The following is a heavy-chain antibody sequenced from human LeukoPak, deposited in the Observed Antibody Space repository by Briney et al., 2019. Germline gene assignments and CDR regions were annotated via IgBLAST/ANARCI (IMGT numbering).Heavy chain of an antibody. CDR3: ARGGVGAINY. CDR2: ISSSSSTI. D-gene: IGHD1-26*01. Sequence: PGGSLRLSCAASGFTFSSYSMNWVRQAPGKGLEWVSYISSSSSTIYYADSVKGRFTISRDNAKNSLYLQMNSLRAEDTAVYYCARGGVGAINYWGQGTLVTVSS. J-gene: IGHJ4*02. CDR1: GFTFSSYS. V-gene: IGHV3-48*04.